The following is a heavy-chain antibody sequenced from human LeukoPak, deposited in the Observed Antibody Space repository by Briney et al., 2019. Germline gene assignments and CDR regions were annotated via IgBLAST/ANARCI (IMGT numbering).Heavy chain of an antibody. D-gene: IGHD2-8*02. CDR2: IFPSGGEI. CDR3: ATYRQVLLPFES. V-gene: IGHV3-23*01. J-gene: IGHJ4*02. CDR1: GFTFSTFA. Sequence: GGSLRLSCAASGFTFSTFAMIWVRQSPGKGLEWVSSIFPSGGEIPYADSVRGRFTISRDNSKSTLSLQMNSLRVEDTAIYYCATYRQVLLPFESWGQGTLVTASS.